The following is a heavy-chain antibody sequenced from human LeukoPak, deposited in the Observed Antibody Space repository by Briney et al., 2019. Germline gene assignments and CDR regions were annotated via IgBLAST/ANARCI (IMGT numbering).Heavy chain of an antibody. J-gene: IGHJ4*02. CDR2: IYYSGST. CDR3: AREGNWGSRPFDY. Sequence: SETLSLTCTVSGGSISSGGYYWSWIRQHPGKGLEWIGYIYYSGSTYYNPSLKSRVTISVDTSKNQFSLKLSSVTAADTAVYYCAREGNWGSRPFDYWGQGTLVTVSS. V-gene: IGHV4-31*03. D-gene: IGHD7-27*01. CDR1: GGSISSGGYY.